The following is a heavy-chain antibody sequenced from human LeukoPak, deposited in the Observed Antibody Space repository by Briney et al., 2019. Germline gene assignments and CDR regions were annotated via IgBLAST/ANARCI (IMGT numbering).Heavy chain of an antibody. CDR3: ARAGRGFTYGYSDT. CDR1: GFTFSSYS. V-gene: IGHV3-48*04. CDR2: ISPSGSTI. J-gene: IGHJ4*02. Sequence: TGGSLRLSCAASGFTFSSYSMNWVRQAPGKGLEWVSYISPSGSTIRNADSVKGRFTISRDNTRNSLYLQMSSLRADDTAVYYCARAGRGFTYGYSDTWGQGTLVTVSS. D-gene: IGHD2-8*01.